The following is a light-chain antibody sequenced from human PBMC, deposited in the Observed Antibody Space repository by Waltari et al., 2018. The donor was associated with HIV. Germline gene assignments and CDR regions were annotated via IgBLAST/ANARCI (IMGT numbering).Light chain of an antibody. CDR2: DVS. CDR1: SRDVEGYNY. Sequence: SALTQPASVSGSPGQSITISCTGPSRDVEGYNYVSWYHPHPAKAPKLMVYDVSKRPSGVSNRFSGSKSGNTASLTISGLQAEDEADYYCCSYAGSTTLVFGGGTKLTVL. J-gene: IGLJ2*01. CDR3: CSYAGSTTLV. V-gene: IGLV2-23*02.